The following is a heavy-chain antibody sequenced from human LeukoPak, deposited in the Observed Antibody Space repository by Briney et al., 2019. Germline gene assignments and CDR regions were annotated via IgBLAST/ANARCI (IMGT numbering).Heavy chain of an antibody. CDR1: GFTFSSHW. CDR3: ARGRFRDGYNPDY. Sequence: GGSLRLSCAASGFTFSSHWMHWVRQDPGKGLVWVSCLNPDGGGTTYADSVKGRFTISRDNAKSTLYLQMNSLQAEDTALYYCARGRFRDGYNPDYWGQGTLVTVSS. V-gene: IGHV3-74*03. D-gene: IGHD5-24*01. CDR2: LNPDGGGT. J-gene: IGHJ4*02.